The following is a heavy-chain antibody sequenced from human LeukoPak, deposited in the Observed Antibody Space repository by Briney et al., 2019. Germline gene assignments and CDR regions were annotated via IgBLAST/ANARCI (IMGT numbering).Heavy chain of an antibody. V-gene: IGHV1-2*02. J-gene: IGHJ3*02. D-gene: IGHD6-13*01. Sequence: ASVTVSCKASGYTFTGYYMHWVRQAPGQGLEWMGWINPNSGGTNYAQKFQGRVTMTRDTSFSTAYMELSRLRSDDTAVYYCARCHSSSWRDAFDIWGQGTMVTVSS. CDR1: GYTFTGYY. CDR3: ARCHSSSWRDAFDI. CDR2: INPNSGGT.